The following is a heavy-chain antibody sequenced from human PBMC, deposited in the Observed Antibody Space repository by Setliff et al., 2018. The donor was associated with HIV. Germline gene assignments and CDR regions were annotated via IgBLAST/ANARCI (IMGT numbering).Heavy chain of an antibody. CDR1: GGIFNTYR. CDR3: ARGPLYGYDHGYFDY. V-gene: IGHV1-69*13. J-gene: IGHJ4*02. CDR2: IIPIARAP. D-gene: IGHD5-12*01. Sequence: ASVKVSCKASGGIFNTYRMNWVRQAPGQGLEWMGGIIPIARAPNYAQKFQDRVTITADESTTTVYMEVGSLKSEDTALYYCARGPLYGYDHGYFDYWGQGTLVTVSS.